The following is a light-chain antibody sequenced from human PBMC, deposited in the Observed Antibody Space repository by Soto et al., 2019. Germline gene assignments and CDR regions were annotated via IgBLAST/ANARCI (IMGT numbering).Light chain of an antibody. V-gene: IGKV3D-20*02. CDR2: GAS. J-gene: IGKJ4*01. CDR1: QTVINNS. Sequence: EIVLTQSPATLSLSPGEGGSLSCRASQTVINNSLAWYQQRPGQPPRLLIHGASTRAPGIPERFSGSRSGTDFTLTISRLEPEDFALYYCQQHINWPLTFGGGTKVDIK. CDR3: QQHINWPLT.